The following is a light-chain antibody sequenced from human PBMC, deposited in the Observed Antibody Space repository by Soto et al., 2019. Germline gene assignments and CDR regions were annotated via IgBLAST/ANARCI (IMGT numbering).Light chain of an antibody. CDR2: WES. CDR3: QQYESTPPT. J-gene: IGKJ2*01. Sequence: DIVMTQSPDSLAVSLGERATINCKSSQSVLYSSNNKNYLAWYQQRPAQPPKLLIYWESTRESGVTDRFSGSGSGTDFTLTITSLQAEDVAVYYCQQYESTPPTFGQGTKLEIE. CDR1: QSVLYSSNNKNY. V-gene: IGKV4-1*01.